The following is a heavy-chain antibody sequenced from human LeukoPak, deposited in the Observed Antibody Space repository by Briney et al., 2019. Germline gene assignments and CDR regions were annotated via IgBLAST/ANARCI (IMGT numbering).Heavy chain of an antibody. J-gene: IGHJ3*02. D-gene: IGHD2-2*01. CDR1: GFTFSSYG. CDR2: ISYDGSNK. CDR3: ASLGVVPAAPNAFDI. V-gene: IGHV3-30*03. Sequence: GGSLRLSCAASGFTFSSYGMHWVRQAPGKGLEWVAVISYDGSNKYYADSVKGRFTISRDNSKNTLYLQMNSLRAEDTAVYYCASLGVVPAAPNAFDIWGQGTMVTVSS.